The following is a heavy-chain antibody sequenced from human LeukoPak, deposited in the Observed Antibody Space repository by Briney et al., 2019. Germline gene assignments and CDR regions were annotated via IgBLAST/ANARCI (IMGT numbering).Heavy chain of an antibody. CDR2: TYYRSKWSF. Sequence: SQTLSLTSAISVDSLFTNNVAWNWLRHSPSRGLEWLGRTYYRSKWSFEYPVSVKSRMTINANTSKNQFSLQLSSVTPEDTALYYCARGKYTSFDNWGQGTLVTVSS. D-gene: IGHD6-6*01. CDR1: VDSLFTNNVA. CDR3: ARGKYTSFDN. V-gene: IGHV6-1*01. J-gene: IGHJ4*02.